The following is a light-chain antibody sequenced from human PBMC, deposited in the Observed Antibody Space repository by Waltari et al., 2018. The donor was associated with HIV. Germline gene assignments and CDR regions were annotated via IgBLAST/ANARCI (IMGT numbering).Light chain of an antibody. CDR1: SSDVGGYNY. J-gene: IGLJ1*01. CDR2: EVS. CDR3: SSYTSSRYV. Sequence: QSALTQPASVSGSPGQSITISCTGTSSDVGGYNYVSWYQQHPGKAPKLMIYEVSNRPSGFSNRFSGSKSGNTASLTISGLQAEDEADYYCSSYTSSRYVFGTGTKVTVL. V-gene: IGLV2-14*01.